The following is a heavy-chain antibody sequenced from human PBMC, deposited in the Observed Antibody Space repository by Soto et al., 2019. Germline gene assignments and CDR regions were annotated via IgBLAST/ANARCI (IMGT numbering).Heavy chain of an antibody. V-gene: IGHV3-21*01. CDR2: ISSSSSYI. D-gene: IGHD5-18*01. J-gene: IGHJ3*02. Sequence: GESLKISCAASGFTFSSYSMNWVRQAPGKGLEWVSSISSSSSYIYYADSVKGRFTISRDNAKNSLYLQMNSLRAEDTAVYYCARAGGYSYGDAFDIWGQGTMVTVSS. CDR1: GFTFSSYS. CDR3: ARAGGYSYGDAFDI.